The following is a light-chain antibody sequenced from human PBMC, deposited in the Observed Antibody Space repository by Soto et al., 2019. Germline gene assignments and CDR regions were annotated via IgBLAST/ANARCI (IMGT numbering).Light chain of an antibody. J-gene: IGKJ4*01. CDR2: GAY. V-gene: IGKV1-9*01. CDR1: QGISSY. Sequence: DIQLTQSPSFLSASVGDRVTVSCRASQGISSYLAWYQQKPGKAPQLLIHGAYTLQTGVPSRFSGSGSGTEFTLTISSLQPEDFATYYCQQLNTYPLTFGGGTKVDI. CDR3: QQLNTYPLT.